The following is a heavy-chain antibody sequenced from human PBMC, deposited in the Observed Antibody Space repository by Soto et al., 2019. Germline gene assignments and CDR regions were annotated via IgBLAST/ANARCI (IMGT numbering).Heavy chain of an antibody. V-gene: IGHV4-59*01. CDR2: IYYTGAT. D-gene: IGHD6-19*01. Sequence: PSETLSLTCTVSGGSSGAYFWNWVRQPPGKGLEWIGNIYYTGATSYNPSLESRVTISLDTSKNQFSLRLSSVTAADTAVYYCARPSVPATRGPLDYWGQGALATVSS. CDR1: GGSSGAYF. J-gene: IGHJ4*02. CDR3: ARPSVPATRGPLDY.